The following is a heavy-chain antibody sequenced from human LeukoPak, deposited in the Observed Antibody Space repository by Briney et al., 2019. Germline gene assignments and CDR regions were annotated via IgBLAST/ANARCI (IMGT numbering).Heavy chain of an antibody. D-gene: IGHD3-10*01. Sequence: GGSLRLSCAASGFTFSDYYMSWIRQAPGKGLEWVSSISTSSSYIYYADSVKGRFTISRDNAKNSLYLQMNSLRAEDTAVYYCARGPRELLWFGELLPWGQGTLVTVSS. CDR3: ARGPRELLWFGELLP. J-gene: IGHJ5*02. CDR2: ISTSSSYI. V-gene: IGHV3-11*06. CDR1: GFTFSDYY.